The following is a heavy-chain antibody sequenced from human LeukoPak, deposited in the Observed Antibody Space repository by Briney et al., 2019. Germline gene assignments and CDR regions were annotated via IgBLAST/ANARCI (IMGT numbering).Heavy chain of an antibody. J-gene: IGHJ4*02. Sequence: ASVKVSCKASGYTFTGYYMHWVRQAPGQGLEWMGWINPNSGGTNYAQKFQGRVTMTRDTSISTAYMELSRLRSDDTAVYYCARGGALYYYDSSGSDYWGQGTLVTVSS. CDR2: INPNSGGT. CDR3: ARGGALYYYDSSGSDY. D-gene: IGHD3-22*01. V-gene: IGHV1-2*02. CDR1: GYTFTGYY.